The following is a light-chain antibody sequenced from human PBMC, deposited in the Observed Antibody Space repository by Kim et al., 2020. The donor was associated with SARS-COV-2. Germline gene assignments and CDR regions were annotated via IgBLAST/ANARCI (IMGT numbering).Light chain of an antibody. V-gene: IGKV3-20*01. Sequence: IVLTQSPGTLSLSPGERATLSCRASQSVISRYLAWYQQKPGQAPRLLISGATSRATVIPDRFSGSGSGTDFTLTISRLEPEDFATYYCEKYNGPQWTFGQGTKVEIK. CDR3: EKYNGPQWT. CDR2: GAT. CDR1: QSVISRY. J-gene: IGKJ1*01.